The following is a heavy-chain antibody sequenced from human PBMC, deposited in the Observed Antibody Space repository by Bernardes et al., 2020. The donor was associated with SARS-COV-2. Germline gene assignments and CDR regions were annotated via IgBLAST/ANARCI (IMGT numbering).Heavy chain of an antibody. CDR1: GFTFSSYG. Sequence: GGSLRLSCAASGFTFSSYGMHWVRQAPGKGLEWVAVIWYDGSNKYYADSVKGRFTISRDNSKNTLYLQMNSLRAEDTAVYYCARESSGWYRTPFDYWGQGTLVTVSS. J-gene: IGHJ4*02. V-gene: IGHV3-33*01. CDR3: ARESSGWYRTPFDY. D-gene: IGHD6-19*01. CDR2: IWYDGSNK.